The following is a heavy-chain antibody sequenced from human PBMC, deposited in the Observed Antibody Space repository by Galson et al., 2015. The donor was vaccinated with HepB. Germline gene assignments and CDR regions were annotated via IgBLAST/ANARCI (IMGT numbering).Heavy chain of an antibody. Sequence: SLRLSCAASGFTFSSYSMNWVRQAPGKGLEWVASIKPEGIEKFYVDSVKGRFTISRDNAKNSLYLQMSSLRAEDTAVYYCFSRQSDYWGQGTLVTVSS. V-gene: IGHV3-7*03. CDR1: GFTFSSYS. CDR3: FSRQSDY. CDR2: IKPEGIEK. J-gene: IGHJ4*02. D-gene: IGHD6-19*01.